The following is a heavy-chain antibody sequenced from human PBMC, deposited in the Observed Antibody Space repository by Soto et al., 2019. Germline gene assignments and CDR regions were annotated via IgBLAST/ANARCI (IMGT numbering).Heavy chain of an antibody. CDR3: ARVYPSDTRYGYVGNNWFDP. CDR2: INPSGGST. V-gene: IGHV1-46*03. J-gene: IGHJ5*02. Sequence: VASVKVSCKSSGGTFSSYAISWVRQAPGQGLEWMGIINPSGGSTSYAQKFQGRVTMTRDTSTSTVYMELSSLRSEDTAVYYCARVYPSDTRYGYVGNNWFDPWGQGTLVTVSS. CDR1: GGTFSSYA. D-gene: IGHD5-18*01.